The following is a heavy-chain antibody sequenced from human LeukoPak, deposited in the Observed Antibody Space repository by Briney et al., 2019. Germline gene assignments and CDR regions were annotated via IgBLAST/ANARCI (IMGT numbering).Heavy chain of an antibody. CDR1: GFSFSSYA. J-gene: IGHJ4*02. D-gene: IGHD1-26*01. CDR3: ARDYSGSSQTTPLRY. CDR2: ISGSGGST. V-gene: IGHV3-23*01. Sequence: GGSLRLSCAASGFSFSSYAMSWVRQAPGKGLEWVSAISGSGGSTYYADSVKGRFTISRDNAENSLYLQMNSLRDEDTAVYYCARDYSGSSQTTPLRYWGQGTLVTVSS.